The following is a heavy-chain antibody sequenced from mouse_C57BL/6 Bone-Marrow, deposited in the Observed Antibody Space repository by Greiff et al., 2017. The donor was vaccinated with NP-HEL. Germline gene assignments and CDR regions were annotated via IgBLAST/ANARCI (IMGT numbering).Heavy chain of an antibody. D-gene: IGHD1-1*01. CDR3: LITTVGEETDWYFDV. Sequence: VQLQQSGPELVKPGASVKLSCKASGYTFTSYDINWVKQRPGQGLEWIGWIYPRDGSTKYNEKFKGKATLTVDTSSSTAYMELHSLPSEDSAVYFCLITTVGEETDWYFDVWGTGTTVTVSS. V-gene: IGHV1-85*01. CDR2: IYPRDGST. CDR1: GYTFTSYD. J-gene: IGHJ1*03.